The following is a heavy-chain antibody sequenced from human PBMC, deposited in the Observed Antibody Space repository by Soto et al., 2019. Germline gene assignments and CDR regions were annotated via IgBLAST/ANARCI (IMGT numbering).Heavy chain of an antibody. J-gene: IGHJ6*02. CDR2: FDPEDGET. CDR1: GYTLTELS. CDR3: ATDPITIFGVVLAPFGMDV. V-gene: IGHV1-24*01. Sequence: ASVKVSCKVSGYTLTELSMHWVRQAPGKGLEWMGGFDPEDGETIYAQKFQGRVTMTEDTSTDTAYMELSSLRSEDTAVYYCATDPITIFGVVLAPFGMDVWGQGTTVTVPS. D-gene: IGHD3-3*01.